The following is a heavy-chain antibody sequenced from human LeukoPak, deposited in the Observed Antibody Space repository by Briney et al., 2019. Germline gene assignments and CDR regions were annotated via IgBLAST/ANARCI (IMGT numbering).Heavy chain of an antibody. Sequence: GGSLRLSCAASGFTFSSYSMNWVRQAPGKGLEWVSSISSSSYIYYADSVKGRFTISRDNAKNSLYLQMNSLRAEDTAVYYCARDKEYYYGSGSYYPFDYWGQGTLVTVSS. CDR1: GFTFSSYS. J-gene: IGHJ4*02. CDR2: ISSSSYI. V-gene: IGHV3-21*01. CDR3: ARDKEYYYGSGSYYPFDY. D-gene: IGHD3-10*01.